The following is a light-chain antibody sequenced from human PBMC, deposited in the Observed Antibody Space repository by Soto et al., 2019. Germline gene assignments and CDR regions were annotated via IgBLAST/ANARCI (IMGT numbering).Light chain of an antibody. CDR1: QSVSSY. CDR3: QQYSDLPMT. J-gene: IGKJ5*01. V-gene: IGKV3-11*01. CDR2: DAS. Sequence: EILLTQSPATLSLSPGERATLSCRASQSVSSYLAWYQQKPGQAPRLLIYDASNRATGIPARFSGSGSGTDFTLTISRLEPEDFAVYFCQQYSDLPMTFGQGTRLEIK.